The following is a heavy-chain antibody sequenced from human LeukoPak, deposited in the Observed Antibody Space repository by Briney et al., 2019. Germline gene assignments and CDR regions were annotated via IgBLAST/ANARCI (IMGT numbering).Heavy chain of an antibody. J-gene: IGHJ5*02. V-gene: IGHV1-18*01. CDR1: GYTFTSYG. CDR3: ARVGHYDYVWGSYREYNWFDP. Sequence: GASVKVSCKASGYTFTSYGISWVRQAPGQGLEWMGWISAYNGNTNYAQKLQGRVTMTTDTSTSTAYMELRSLRSDDTAVYYCARVGHYDYVWGSYREYNWFDPWGQGTLVTVSS. CDR2: ISAYNGNT. D-gene: IGHD3-16*02.